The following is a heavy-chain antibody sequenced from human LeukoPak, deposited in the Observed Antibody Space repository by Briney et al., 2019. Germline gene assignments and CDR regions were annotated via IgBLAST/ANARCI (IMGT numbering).Heavy chain of an antibody. CDR3: AKVGYSSLHDY. Sequence: GGSLRLSCAASGSTFSSYGMHWVRQAPGKGLEWVAVISYDGSNKYYADSVKGRFTISRDNSKNTLYLQMNSLRAEDTAVYYCAKVGYSSLHDYWGQGTLVTVSS. D-gene: IGHD6-19*01. CDR1: GSTFSSYG. CDR2: ISYDGSNK. J-gene: IGHJ4*02. V-gene: IGHV3-30*18.